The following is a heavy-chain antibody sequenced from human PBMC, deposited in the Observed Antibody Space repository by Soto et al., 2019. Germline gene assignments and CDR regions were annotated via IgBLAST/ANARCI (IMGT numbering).Heavy chain of an antibody. CDR2: VSGRGGSA. V-gene: IGHV3-23*01. D-gene: IGHD2-21*01. Sequence: EVQLLESGGGFGQRGGSLRLSCAASGFIFNNYAMTWVRQAPGKGLEWVARVSGRGGSAYYADSVKGRLTISRDNSNNTLYLQMTNVRGEDTAVYYCVRRAGGAVVWYYDLWGRGSLVNVFS. J-gene: IGHJ2*01. CDR1: GFIFNNYA. CDR3: VRRAGGAVVWYYDL.